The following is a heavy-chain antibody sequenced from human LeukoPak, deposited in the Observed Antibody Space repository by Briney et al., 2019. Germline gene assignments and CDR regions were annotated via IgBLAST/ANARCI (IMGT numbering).Heavy chain of an antibody. CDR1: GGSISSYY. CDR3: ARGEGISFFDY. CDR2: IYYSGST. J-gene: IGHJ4*02. D-gene: IGHD2-21*01. V-gene: IGHV4-59*01. Sequence: SETLSLTCTVSGGSISSYYWSWIRQPPGKGLEWIGYIYYSGSTNYNPSLKSRVTISVDTSKNQFSLKLSSATAADTAVYYCARGEGISFFDYWGQGTLVTVSS.